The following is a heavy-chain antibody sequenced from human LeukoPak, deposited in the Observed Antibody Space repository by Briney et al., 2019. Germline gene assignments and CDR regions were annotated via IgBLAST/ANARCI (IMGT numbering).Heavy chain of an antibody. J-gene: IGHJ4*02. V-gene: IGHV3-30*18. CDR1: GFTFSSYG. CDR2: ISYDGSNK. D-gene: IGHD3-3*01. CDR3: AKDLTIFGVVITPMDY. Sequence: GGSLRLSCAASGFTFSSYGMHWVHQAPGKGLEWVAVISYDGSNKYYADSVKGRFTISRDNSKNTLYLQMNSLRAEDTAVYYCAKDLTIFGVVITPMDYWGQGTLVTVSS.